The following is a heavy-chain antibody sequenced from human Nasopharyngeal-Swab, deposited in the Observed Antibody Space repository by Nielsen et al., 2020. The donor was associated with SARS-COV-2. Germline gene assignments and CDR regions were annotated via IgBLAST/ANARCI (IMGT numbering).Heavy chain of an antibody. CDR2: IIPIFGTA. J-gene: IGHJ5*02. Sequence: WVRQAPGQGLEWMGGIIPIFGTANYAQKFQGRVTITADKSTSTAYMELSSLRSEDTAVYYCARDRIVGATSAFDPWGQGTLFTVSS. V-gene: IGHV1-69*06. D-gene: IGHD1-26*01. CDR3: ARDRIVGATSAFDP.